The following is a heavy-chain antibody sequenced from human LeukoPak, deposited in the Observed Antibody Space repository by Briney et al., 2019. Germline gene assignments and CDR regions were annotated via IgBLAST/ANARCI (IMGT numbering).Heavy chain of an antibody. J-gene: IGHJ4*02. V-gene: IGHV3-11*04. CDR1: GFTFSDYY. CDR2: ISSSGSTI. CDR3: ARRDSSGYYSHFDY. D-gene: IGHD3-22*01. Sequence: GGSLTLSCTASGFTFSDYYMSWIRQAPGKGLEWVSYISSSGSTIYYADTVKGRFTISRDNAKNFLYLQMNSLRAEATAVYYCARRDSSGYYSHFDYWGQGTLVTVSS.